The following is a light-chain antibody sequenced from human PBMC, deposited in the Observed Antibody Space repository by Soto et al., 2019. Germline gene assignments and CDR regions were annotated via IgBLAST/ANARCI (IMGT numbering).Light chain of an antibody. V-gene: IGLV2-14*01. CDR2: EVS. Sequence: QSALTQPASVSGSPGQSITISCTGTEVGAHRFVSWYQQHPGKAPKLMIYEVSNRPSGVSNRFSGSKSGNTASLTISGLQAEDEADYYCSSYTSSSPVVFGGGTKLTVL. CDR1: EVGAHRF. CDR3: SSYTSSSPVV. J-gene: IGLJ2*01.